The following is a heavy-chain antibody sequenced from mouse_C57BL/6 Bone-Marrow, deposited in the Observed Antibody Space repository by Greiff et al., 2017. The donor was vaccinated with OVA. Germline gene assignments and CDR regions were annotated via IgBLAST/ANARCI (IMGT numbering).Heavy chain of an antibody. CDR2: IRSKSNNYAT. CDR1: GFSFNTYA. Sequence: EVKVVESGGGLVQPKGSLKLSCAASGFSFNTYAMNWVRQAPGKGLEWVARIRSKSNNYATYYADSVKDRFTISRDDSESMLYLQMNNLKTEDTAMYYCVRHDDYDGAWFAYWGQGTLVTVSA. D-gene: IGHD2-4*01. V-gene: IGHV10-1*01. CDR3: VRHDDYDGAWFAY. J-gene: IGHJ3*01.